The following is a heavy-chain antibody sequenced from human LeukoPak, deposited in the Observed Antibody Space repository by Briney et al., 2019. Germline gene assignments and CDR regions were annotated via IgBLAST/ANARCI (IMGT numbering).Heavy chain of an antibody. CDR2: IYTSGST. Sequence: SETLSLTCTVSGGSISSYHWSWIRQAAGNGLEWIGRIYTSGSTKYNPSLKSRVTMSVDTSKNQISLKLSSVTAADTAVYYCARAALMTTPTTDLYYFDYWGQGTLVTVSS. CDR1: GGSISSYH. J-gene: IGHJ4*02. D-gene: IGHD3-16*01. CDR3: ARAALMTTPTTDLYYFDY. V-gene: IGHV4-4*07.